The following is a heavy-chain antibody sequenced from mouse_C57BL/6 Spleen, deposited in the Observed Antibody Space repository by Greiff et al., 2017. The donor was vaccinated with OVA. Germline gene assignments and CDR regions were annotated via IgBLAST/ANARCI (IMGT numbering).Heavy chain of an antibody. CDR2: IHPNSGST. CDR3: ARGTTVVGDWYFDV. Sequence: QVQLKQPGAELVKPEASVKLSCKASGYTFTSYWMHWVKQRPGQGLEWIGMIHPNSGSTNYNEKFKSKATLTVDKSSSTAYMQLSSLTSEDSAVYYCARGTTVVGDWYFDVWGTGTTVTVSS. D-gene: IGHD1-1*01. V-gene: IGHV1-64*01. J-gene: IGHJ1*03. CDR1: GYTFTSYW.